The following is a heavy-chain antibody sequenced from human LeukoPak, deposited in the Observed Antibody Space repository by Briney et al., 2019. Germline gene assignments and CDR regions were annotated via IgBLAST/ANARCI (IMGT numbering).Heavy chain of an antibody. J-gene: IGHJ4*02. CDR3: AKAGARYYDSSGYYSKFDY. D-gene: IGHD3-22*01. CDR1: GFTFDDYA. V-gene: IGHV3-9*01. Sequence: GGSLRLSCAASGFTFDDYAMHWVRQAPGKGLEWVSGISWNSGSIGYADSVKGRFTISRDNAKNSLYLQMNSLRAEDTALYYCAKAGARYYDSSGYYSKFDYWGQRTLVTVSS. CDR2: ISWNSGSI.